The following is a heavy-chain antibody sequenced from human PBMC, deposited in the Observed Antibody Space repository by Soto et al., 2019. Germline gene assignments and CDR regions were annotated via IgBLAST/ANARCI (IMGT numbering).Heavy chain of an antibody. CDR3: ARDHGGGYLVNWFDP. CDR1: GYSFTSYY. D-gene: IGHD1-1*01. V-gene: IGHV1-46*01. CDR2: INPISGNT. Sequence: ASVKVSCKASGYSFTSYYMHWVRQAPGQGLEWMGVINPISGNTNYAQKFQGRLTMTRDTSTSTVYMELSSVTAADTAVYYCARDHGGGYLVNWFDPWGQGTLVTVSS. J-gene: IGHJ5*02.